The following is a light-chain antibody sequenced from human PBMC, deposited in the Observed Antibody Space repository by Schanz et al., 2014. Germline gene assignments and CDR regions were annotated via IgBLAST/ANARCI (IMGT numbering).Light chain of an antibody. J-gene: IGKJ1*01. V-gene: IGKV3-15*01. CDR3: QQYSNWPSWT. CDR1: QSVSSY. CDR2: GAS. Sequence: EIVMTQSPATLSVSPGERATLSCRASQSVSSYLAWYQQKPGQAPRLLIYGASTRATGIPANFSGSGSGTEFTLTISSLQSEDFAVYYCQQYSNWPSWTFGQGTKVEIK.